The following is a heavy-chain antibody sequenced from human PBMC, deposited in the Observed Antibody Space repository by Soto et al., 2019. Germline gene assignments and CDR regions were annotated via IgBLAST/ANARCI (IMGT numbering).Heavy chain of an antibody. V-gene: IGHV1-69*01. CDR1: GGTFSSYA. CDR2: IIPIFGTA. Sequence: QVQLVQSGAEVKTPGSSVKVSCKASGGTFSSYAISWVRQAPGQGLEWMGGIIPIFGTANYAQKFQGRVTITADESTSTAYMELSSLRSEDTVVYYWAYSLYWGGDCSFDYGGQGTLVTVAS. CDR3: AYSLYWGGDCSFDY. D-gene: IGHD2-21*02. J-gene: IGHJ4*02.